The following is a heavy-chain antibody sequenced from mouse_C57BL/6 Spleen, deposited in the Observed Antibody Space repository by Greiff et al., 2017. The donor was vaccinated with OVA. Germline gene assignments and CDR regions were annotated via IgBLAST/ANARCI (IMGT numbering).Heavy chain of an antibody. CDR3: AREDYGNPLAMDY. CDR1: GYTFTDYY. Sequence: EVQLQQSGPELVKPGASVKISCKASGYTFTDYYMNWVKQSHGKSLEWIGDINPNNGGTSYNQKFKGKATLTVDKSSSTAYMELRSLTSEDSAVYYCAREDYGNPLAMDYWGQGTSVTVSS. D-gene: IGHD2-1*01. CDR2: INPNNGGT. J-gene: IGHJ4*01. V-gene: IGHV1-26*01.